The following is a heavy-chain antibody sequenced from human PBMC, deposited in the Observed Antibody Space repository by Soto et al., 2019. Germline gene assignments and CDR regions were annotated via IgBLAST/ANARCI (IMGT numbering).Heavy chain of an antibody. D-gene: IGHD2-8*02. CDR2: INHSGST. J-gene: IGHJ4*02. V-gene: IGHV4-34*01. CDR3: ARDKITGLFDY. Sequence: ASETLSLTCAVYGGSFSGYYWTWIRQPPGTGLEWIGEINHSGSTNYNPSLKSRVTITVDTSKNQFSLKLTSVSALVTFVYYCARDKITGLFDYWGQGTLVTVSS. CDR1: GGSFSGYY.